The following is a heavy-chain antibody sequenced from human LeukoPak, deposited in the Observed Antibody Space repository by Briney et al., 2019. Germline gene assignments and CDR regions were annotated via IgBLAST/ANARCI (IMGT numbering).Heavy chain of an antibody. CDR2: ISSSSSYI. CDR3: ARVTEAPYYFDY. V-gene: IGHV3-21*01. Sequence: GGSLRLSCAASGFTFSTYSMNWVRQAPGKGLEWVSSISSSSSYIYYADSVKGRFTISRDNAKNSLYLQMNSLRAEDTAVYYCARVTEAPYYFDYWGQGTLVTVSS. CDR1: GFTFSTYS. J-gene: IGHJ4*02.